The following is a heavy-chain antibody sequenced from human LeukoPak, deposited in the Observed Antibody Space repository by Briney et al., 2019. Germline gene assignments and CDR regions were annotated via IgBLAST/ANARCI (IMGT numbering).Heavy chain of an antibody. J-gene: IGHJ5*02. Sequence: GGSLRLSCAASGFDLHTYEMNWVRQAPGKGLVWIADITISGHTKNYADSVKGRFTISRDSARTSLYLQMNSLRVEDTGVYFCARGDPHADLWGQGTLVTVSS. CDR1: GFDLHTYE. V-gene: IGHV3-48*03. CDR2: ITISGHTK. CDR3: ARGDPHADL.